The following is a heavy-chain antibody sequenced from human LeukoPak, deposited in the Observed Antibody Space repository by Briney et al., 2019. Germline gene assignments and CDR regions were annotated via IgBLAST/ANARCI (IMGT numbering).Heavy chain of an antibody. CDR3: AKDLRWRVATILPAIDS. CDR2: ISYDGTYK. J-gene: IGHJ4*02. Sequence: PGGSLRLSCAASGFGFSYYYMHWVRQAPGKGLQWVAVISYDGTYKYYEDSVKGRFTISRDNSKNTLFLQMSSLRTEDTAVYYCAKDLRWRVATILPAIDSWGQGALVTVSS. D-gene: IGHD5-12*01. CDR1: GFGFSYYY. V-gene: IGHV3-30*18.